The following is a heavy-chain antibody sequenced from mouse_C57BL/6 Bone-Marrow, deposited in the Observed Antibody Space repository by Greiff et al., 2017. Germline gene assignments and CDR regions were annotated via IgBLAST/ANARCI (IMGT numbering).Heavy chain of an antibody. Sequence: EVQLQQSGPELVKPGASVKIPCKASGYTFTDYNMDWVKQSHGKSLEWIGDINPNNGGTIYNQKFKGKATLTVDKSSSTAYMELRSLTSEDTAVYYCASYYGNPFAYWGQGTLVTVSA. D-gene: IGHD2-1*01. CDR1: GYTFTDYN. CDR2: INPNNGGT. V-gene: IGHV1-18*01. J-gene: IGHJ3*01. CDR3: ASYYGNPFAY.